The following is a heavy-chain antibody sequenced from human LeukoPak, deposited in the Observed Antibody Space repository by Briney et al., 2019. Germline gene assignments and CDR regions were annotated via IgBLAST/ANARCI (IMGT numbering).Heavy chain of an antibody. Sequence: SETLSLTCTVSGGSISSYYWSWIRQPPGKGLEWIAHIHYSGNTNYNPSLTSRVTISMDTSKNQFSLKLNSVTAADTAVYYCAREDTGEFDYWGQGTLVTVSS. CDR3: AREDTGEFDY. V-gene: IGHV4-59*01. CDR2: IHYSGNT. J-gene: IGHJ4*02. D-gene: IGHD5-18*01. CDR1: GGSISSYY.